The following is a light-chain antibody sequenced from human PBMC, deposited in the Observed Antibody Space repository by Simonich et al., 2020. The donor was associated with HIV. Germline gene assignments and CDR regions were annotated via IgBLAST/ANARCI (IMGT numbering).Light chain of an antibody. CDR3: QQYNNWPPVT. V-gene: IGKV3-15*01. J-gene: IGKJ2*01. CDR2: GAS. CDR1: QSFSSN. Sequence: EIVMTQSPATLSVSPGERATLSCRASQSFSSNLAWYQQNPGQAPMLLIYGASTRATGIPARCSGSGSVTEFTLTISSLQSEDFAVYYCQQYNNWPPVTFGQGTKLEIK.